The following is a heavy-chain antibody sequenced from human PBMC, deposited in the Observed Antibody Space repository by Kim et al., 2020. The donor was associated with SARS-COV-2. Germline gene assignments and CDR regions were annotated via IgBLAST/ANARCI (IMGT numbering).Heavy chain of an antibody. CDR2: INHSGST. CDR3: ARGLWYYDYVWGSYRYVYYFDY. Sequence: SETLSLTCAVYGGSFSGYYWSWIRQPPEKGLEWIGEINHSGSTNYNPSLKSRVTISVDTSKNQFSLKLSSVTAADTAVYYCARGLWYYDYVWGSYRYVYYFDYWGQGTLVTVSS. CDR1: GGSFSGYY. J-gene: IGHJ4*02. D-gene: IGHD3-16*02. V-gene: IGHV4-34*01.